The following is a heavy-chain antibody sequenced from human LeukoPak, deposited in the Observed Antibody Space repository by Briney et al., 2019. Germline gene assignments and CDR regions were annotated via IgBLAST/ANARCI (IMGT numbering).Heavy chain of an antibody. V-gene: IGHV1-58*02. D-gene: IGHD3-10*01. CDR1: GFTFTSSA. CDR3: AAVGWFGELFAFDY. J-gene: IGHJ4*02. CDR2: IVVGSGNT. Sequence: SVKASCKASGFTFTSSAMQWVRQARGQRLEWIGWIVVGSGNTNYAQKFQERVTITRDMSTSTAYMELSSLRSEDTAVYYCAAVGWFGELFAFDYWGQGTLVTVSS.